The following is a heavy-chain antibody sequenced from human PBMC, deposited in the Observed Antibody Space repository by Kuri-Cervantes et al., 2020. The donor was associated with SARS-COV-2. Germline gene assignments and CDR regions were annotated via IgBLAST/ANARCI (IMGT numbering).Heavy chain of an antibody. CDR3: AIEVPATAGFDY. D-gene: IGHD2-2*01. CDR1: GFTFSSYW. J-gene: IGHJ4*02. CDR2: ISYDGSNK. V-gene: IGHV3-30*03. Sequence: GESLKISCAASGFTFSSYWMSWVRQAPGKGLEWVAVISYDGSNKYYADSVKGRFTISRDNSKNTLYLQMNSLRAEDTAVYYCAIEVPATAGFDYWGQGTLVTVSS.